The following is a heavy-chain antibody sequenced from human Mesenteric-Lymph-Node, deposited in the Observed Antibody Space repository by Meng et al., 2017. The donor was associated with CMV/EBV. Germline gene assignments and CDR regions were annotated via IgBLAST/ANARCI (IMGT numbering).Heavy chain of an antibody. J-gene: IGHJ3*02. CDR1: GASISGYY. D-gene: IGHD2-8*01. CDR3: ARNRTDNAAFDI. CDR2: IYYVGST. Sequence: SETLSLTCTVSGASISGYYWSWIRQPPGKGLEWLGSIYYVGSTDYNASLKSRLTLSIDTSRNEFSLELRSVTAADTAVYYCARNRTDNAAFDIWGHGTLVTVSS. V-gene: IGHV4-59*01.